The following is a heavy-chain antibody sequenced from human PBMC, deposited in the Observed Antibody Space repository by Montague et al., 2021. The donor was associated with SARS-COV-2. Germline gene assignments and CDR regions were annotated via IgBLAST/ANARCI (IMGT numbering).Heavy chain of an antibody. Sequence: SLRLSCAASGISLSAYSMNWVRQAPGKGLDWVSSISPSSTYKYYADSVKGRFTISRDNAKNSLYLQMNSLRDDDTAVYYCARASGSFYINYYYYGLDVWGQGTTVTVS. CDR1: GISLSAYS. J-gene: IGHJ6*02. CDR2: ISPSSTYK. V-gene: IGHV3-21*01. D-gene: IGHD1-26*01. CDR3: ARASGSFYINYYYYGLDV.